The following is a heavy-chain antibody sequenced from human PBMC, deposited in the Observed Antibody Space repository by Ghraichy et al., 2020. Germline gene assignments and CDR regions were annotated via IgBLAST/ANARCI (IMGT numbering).Heavy chain of an antibody. D-gene: IGHD3-10*01. Sequence: GGSLRLSCAASGFTFSSYWMSWVRQAPGKGLEWVANIKQDGSEKYYLDSVKGRFTISRDNAKNSLYLQMNSLRAEDTAVYYCAREDRWFGELLSPRVYFYYYYGMDVWGQGTTVTVSS. CDR3: AREDRWFGELLSPRVYFYYYYGMDV. V-gene: IGHV3-7*01. J-gene: IGHJ6*02. CDR1: GFTFSSYW. CDR2: IKQDGSEK.